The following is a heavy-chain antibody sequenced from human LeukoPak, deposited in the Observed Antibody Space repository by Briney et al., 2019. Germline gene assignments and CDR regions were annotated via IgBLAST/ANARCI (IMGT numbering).Heavy chain of an antibody. CDR3: ARGRLGGSGLRYFDY. J-gene: IGHJ4*02. CDR2: INHSGST. Sequence: SETLSLTCAVYGGSFSGYYWSWIRQPPGKGLEWIGEINHSGSTNYNPSLKSRVTISVDTSKNQFSLKLSSVTAAGTAVYYCARGRLGGSGLRYFDYWGQGTLVTVSS. CDR1: GGSFSGYY. V-gene: IGHV4-34*01. D-gene: IGHD3-10*01.